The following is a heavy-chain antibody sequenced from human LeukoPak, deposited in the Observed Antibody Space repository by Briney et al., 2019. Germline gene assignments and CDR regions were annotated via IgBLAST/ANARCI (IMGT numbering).Heavy chain of an antibody. J-gene: IGHJ4*02. V-gene: IGHV3-20*04. D-gene: IGHD3-10*01. CDR1: GFTFDDYG. CDR3: ARESVWFGELSVDY. CDR2: INWNGGRT. Sequence: GGSLRLSCVASGFTFDDYGMSWVRQAPGKGLEWVSAINWNGGRTGYADSVKGRFTISRDNAKNSLYLQMNSLRAEDTAVYYCARESVWFGELSVDYWGQGTLVTVSS.